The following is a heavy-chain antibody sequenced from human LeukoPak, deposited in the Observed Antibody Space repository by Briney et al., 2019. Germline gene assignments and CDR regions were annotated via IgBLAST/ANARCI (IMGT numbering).Heavy chain of an antibody. J-gene: IGHJ6*02. CDR1: GFTFSSYG. V-gene: IGHV3-33*01. D-gene: IGHD2-2*02. Sequence: GRSLRLSCAASGFTFSSYGMHWVRQAPGKGLEWVAVIWYDGSNKYYADSVKGRFTISRDNSKNTLYLQMNSLGAEDTAVYYCAREQPAAISYYYYGMDVWGQGTTVTVSS. CDR2: IWYDGSNK. CDR3: AREQPAAISYYYYGMDV.